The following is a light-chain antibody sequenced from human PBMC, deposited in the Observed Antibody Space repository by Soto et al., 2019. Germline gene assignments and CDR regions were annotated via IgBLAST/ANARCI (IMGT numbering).Light chain of an antibody. J-gene: IGKJ1*01. CDR1: QGIRSD. CDR2: AAS. Sequence: AIQMTQSPSSLSASVGDRVTISCRASQGIRSDLAWYQQKPGKAPKLLNFAASTIQSDVTSRLIGRGSATDFTHTSSSLQPEDFANYYCLQSYNFTRTFGQATKVESK. CDR3: LQSYNFTRT. V-gene: IGKV1-6*01.